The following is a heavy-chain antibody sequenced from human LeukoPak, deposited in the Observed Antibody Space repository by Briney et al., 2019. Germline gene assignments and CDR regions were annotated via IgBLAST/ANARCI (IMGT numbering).Heavy chain of an antibody. J-gene: IGHJ4*02. V-gene: IGHV4-39*01. Sequence: PSETLSLTCTVSGGSISSTSYYWGWIRQPPGKGLEWIGSIYYSGSTYYNPSLKSRVTISVDTSKNQFSLKLSSVTAADTAVYYCARHTNRDGYNYADYWGQGTLVTVSS. CDR1: GGSISSTSYY. CDR2: IYYSGST. D-gene: IGHD5-24*01. CDR3: ARHTNRDGYNYADY.